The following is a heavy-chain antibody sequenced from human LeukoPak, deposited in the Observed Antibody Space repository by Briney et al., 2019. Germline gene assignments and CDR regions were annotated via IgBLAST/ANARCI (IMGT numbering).Heavy chain of an antibody. V-gene: IGHV4-34*01. CDR2: INHSGST. D-gene: IGHD3-10*01. Sequence: SETLTLTCAVYGGSFSSYYWRWIRQPPGKGLEWIGEINHSGSTNYNPSLKSRVTISVDTSKNQFSLKLSSVTAADTAVYYCARAPSYYYGSGSYLYFYGMHVWGQGTTVTVSS. J-gene: IGHJ6*02. CDR1: GGSFSSYY. CDR3: ARAPSYYYGSGSYLYFYGMHV.